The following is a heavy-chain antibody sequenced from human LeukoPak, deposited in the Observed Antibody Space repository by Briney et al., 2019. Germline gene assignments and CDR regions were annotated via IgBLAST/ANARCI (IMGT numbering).Heavy chain of an antibody. D-gene: IGHD4-17*01. V-gene: IGHV3-23*01. CDR1: GGSISSGGYY. Sequence: PSETLSLTCTVSGGSISSGGYYWSWVRQAPGKGLEWVSAISGSGGSTYYADSVKGRFTISRDNSKNTLYLQMNSLRAEDTAVYYCAKRGATVTTWGTFDYWGQGTLVTVSS. CDR2: ISGSGGST. J-gene: IGHJ4*02. CDR3: AKRGATVTTWGTFDY.